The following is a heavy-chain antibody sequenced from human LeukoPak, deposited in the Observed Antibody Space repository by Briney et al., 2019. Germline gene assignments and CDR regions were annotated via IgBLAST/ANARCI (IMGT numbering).Heavy chain of an antibody. CDR1: GYTFTGYY. V-gene: IGHV1-2*02. J-gene: IGHJ3*02. D-gene: IGHD3-10*01. CDR2: INPNSGGT. Sequence: GSSVKVSCKASGYTFTGYYMHWVRQAPGQGLEWMGWINPNSGGTNYAQKFQGRVTMTRDTSISTAYMELSRLRSDDTAVYYCARVWFGAPYDAFDIWGQGTMVTVSS. CDR3: ARVWFGAPYDAFDI.